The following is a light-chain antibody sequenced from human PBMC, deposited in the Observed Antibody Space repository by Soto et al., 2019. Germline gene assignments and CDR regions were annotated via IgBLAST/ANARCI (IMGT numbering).Light chain of an antibody. CDR3: QQYGSSPSYT. Sequence: EIVLTQSPGTLSLSPGERATLSCRASQSVSSSYLAWYQQKPGQAPRLLIYGASSRATGIPDRFSGSGSGTDFTLTISRLEPEDFAVYYCQQYGSSPSYTFGQETKVDIK. V-gene: IGKV3-20*01. CDR1: QSVSSSY. CDR2: GAS. J-gene: IGKJ2*01.